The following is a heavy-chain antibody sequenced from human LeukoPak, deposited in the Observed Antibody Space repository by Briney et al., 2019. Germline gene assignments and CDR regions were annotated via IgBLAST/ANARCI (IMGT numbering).Heavy chain of an antibody. Sequence: GGSLRLSCAASGFTFSSYAMSWVRQAPGKGLEWVSAISGSGGSTDYADSVKGRFTISRDNSKNTLYLQRNSLRAEDTAVYYCAKEGQGFDWPHPVDYWGQGTLVTVSS. D-gene: IGHD3-9*01. J-gene: IGHJ4*02. V-gene: IGHV3-23*01. CDR2: ISGSGGST. CDR1: GFTFSSYA. CDR3: AKEGQGFDWPHPVDY.